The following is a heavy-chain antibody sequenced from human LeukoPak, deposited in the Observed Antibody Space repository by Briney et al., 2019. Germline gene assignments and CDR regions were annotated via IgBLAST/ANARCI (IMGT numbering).Heavy chain of an antibody. CDR2: ISWNSGSI. Sequence: GGSLRLSCAASGFTFSDYYMSWIRQAPGKGLEWVSGISWNSGSIGYADSVKGRFTISRDNAKNSLYLQMNSLRAEDTALYYCAKVPIAVAAPTYFDYWGQGTLVTVSS. CDR1: GFTFSDYY. J-gene: IGHJ4*02. V-gene: IGHV3-9*01. CDR3: AKVPIAVAAPTYFDY. D-gene: IGHD6-19*01.